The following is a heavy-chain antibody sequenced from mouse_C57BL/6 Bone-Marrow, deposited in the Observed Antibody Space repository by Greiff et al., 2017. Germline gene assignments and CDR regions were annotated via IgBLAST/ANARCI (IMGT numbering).Heavy chain of an antibody. CDR1: GFTFSDAW. V-gene: IGHV6-6*01. D-gene: IGHD1-1*01. J-gene: IGHJ3*01. CDR2: IRNKANNHAT. Sequence: EVKLVESGGGLVQPVGSMKLSCAASGFTFSDAWMDWVRQSPEKGLEWVAEIRNKANNHATYYAESVKGRFTISRDDSKSSVYLQMNSLRAEDTGIYYCTRVTTVDWAFAYWGQGTLVTVSA. CDR3: TRVTTVDWAFAY.